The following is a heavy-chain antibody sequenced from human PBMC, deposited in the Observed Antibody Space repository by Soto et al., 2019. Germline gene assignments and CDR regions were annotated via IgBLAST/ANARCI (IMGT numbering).Heavy chain of an antibody. D-gene: IGHD6-13*01. J-gene: IGHJ4*02. Sequence: PGGSLRLSCAASGFTFSTYAMHWVRQAPGKGLEYVSALTNNGGSTYYANSVKGRFTISRDNSKNTLYLQMGSLRAEDMAVYYYTGAASSTWYLAYWGQGTLVTVS. CDR1: GFTFSTYA. V-gene: IGHV3-64*01. CDR2: LTNNGGST. CDR3: TGAASSTWYLAY.